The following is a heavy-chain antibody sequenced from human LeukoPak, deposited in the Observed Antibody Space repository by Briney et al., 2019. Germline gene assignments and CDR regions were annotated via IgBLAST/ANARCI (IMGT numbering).Heavy chain of an antibody. D-gene: IGHD5-12*01. CDR3: AKDTVGYTAYASFDY. CDR1: GLSFNSCG. CDR2: ISSDGSNK. V-gene: IGHV3-30*18. J-gene: IGHJ4*02. Sequence: PGGSLRLSCAASGLSFNSCGMHWVRQAPGKGLEWVAVISSDGSNKYYADSVKGRFTISRDNSKNTLYLQRNSLRAEDTAVYYCAKDTVGYTAYASFDYWGQGTLVTVSS.